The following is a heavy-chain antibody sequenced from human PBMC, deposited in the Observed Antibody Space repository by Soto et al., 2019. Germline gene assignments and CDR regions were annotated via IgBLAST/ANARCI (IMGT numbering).Heavy chain of an antibody. Sequence: GASVKVSCKASGYTFGNYAIHWVRQAPGQRPEWMGWINAGNRNTKYSPKFQDRVTITRDTYASTAYMEVSRVTYEDTAVYFCARDGAGSGNINFDYWGQGTLVTVSS. V-gene: IGHV1-3*01. CDR1: GYTFGNYA. J-gene: IGHJ4*02. CDR3: ARDGAGSGNINFDY. CDR2: INAGNRNT.